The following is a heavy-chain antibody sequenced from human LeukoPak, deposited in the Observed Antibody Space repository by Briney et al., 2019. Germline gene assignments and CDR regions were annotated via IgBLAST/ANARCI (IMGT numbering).Heavy chain of an antibody. CDR2: INPNSGGT. CDR1: GYSFTVYY. J-gene: IGHJ6*03. CDR3: ARAEWLVVGYYYYMDV. D-gene: IGHD6-19*01. V-gene: IGHV1-2*02. Sequence: GASVKVSCKASGYSFTVYYMHWVRQAPGQGLEWMGWINPNSGGTNYAQKFLGRVTMTRNTSINTAYMALSSLTSDDTAVYYCARAEWLVVGYYYYMDVWGKGTTVTVSS.